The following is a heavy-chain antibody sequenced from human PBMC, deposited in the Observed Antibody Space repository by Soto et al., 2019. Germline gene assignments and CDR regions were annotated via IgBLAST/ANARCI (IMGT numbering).Heavy chain of an antibody. CDR2: IYYSGST. Sequence: QVQLQESGPGLVKPSQTLSLTCTVSGGSISSGDYYWSWIRQPPGKGLEWIGYIYYSGSTYYNPSLKSRVTISVDTSKHQFSLKLRSVTAADTAVYYCARVVSTVVTPTMGAFDIWGQGTMVTVSS. CDR1: GGSISSGDYY. CDR3: ARVVSTVVTPTMGAFDI. V-gene: IGHV4-30-4*01. D-gene: IGHD4-17*01. J-gene: IGHJ3*02.